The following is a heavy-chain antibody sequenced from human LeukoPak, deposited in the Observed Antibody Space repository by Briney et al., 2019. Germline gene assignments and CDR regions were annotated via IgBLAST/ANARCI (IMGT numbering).Heavy chain of an antibody. J-gene: IGHJ4*02. CDR1: GFTFSSYW. CDR3: ARGRYCSSTSCYWIDY. Sequence: GGSLRLSCAASGFTFSSYWMHWVRQAPGKGLVWVARINGDGSSTSYADSVKGRFTIPRDNAKNTLYLQMNSLRAEDTAVYYYARGRYCSSTSCYWIDYWGQGTLVTVSS. V-gene: IGHV3-74*01. D-gene: IGHD2-2*01. CDR2: INGDGSST.